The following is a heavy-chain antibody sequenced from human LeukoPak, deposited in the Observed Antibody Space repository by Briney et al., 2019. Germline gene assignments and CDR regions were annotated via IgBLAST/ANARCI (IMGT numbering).Heavy chain of an antibody. CDR1: GGTFSSYA. Sequence: HWASVKVSCKASGGTFSSYAVSWVRQAPGQGLEWMGGIIPIFGTANYAQKFQGRVTITTDESTSTAYMELGSLRSEDTAVYYCARDLGLVLGRHYYYYYMDVWGKGTTVTVSS. J-gene: IGHJ6*03. V-gene: IGHV1-69*05. CDR2: IIPIFGTA. CDR3: ARDLGLVLGRHYYYYYMDV. D-gene: IGHD3/OR15-3a*01.